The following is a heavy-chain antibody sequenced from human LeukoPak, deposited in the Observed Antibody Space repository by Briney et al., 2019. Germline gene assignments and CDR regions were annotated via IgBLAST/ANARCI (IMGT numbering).Heavy chain of an antibody. CDR1: GGSISSSNW. D-gene: IGHD1-26*01. J-gene: IGHJ6*02. CDR2: IYHSGST. V-gene: IGHV4-4*02. Sequence: SGTLSLTCAVSGGSISSSNWWSWVRPPPGKGLEWIGEIYHSGSTNYNPSLKSRVTISVDKSKNQFSLKLSSVTAADTAVYYCARVVGATTYYYYGMDVWGQGTTVTVSS. CDR3: ARVVGATTYYYYGMDV.